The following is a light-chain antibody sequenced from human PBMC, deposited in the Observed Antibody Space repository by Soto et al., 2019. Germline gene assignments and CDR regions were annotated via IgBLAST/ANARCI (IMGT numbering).Light chain of an antibody. V-gene: IGLV2-8*01. Sequence: ALTQPPSASGSPGQSVTISCTGTSSDVGGYNYVSWYQQHPGKAPKLMIYEVSKRPSGVPDRFSGSKSGNTASLTVSGLQAEDEADYYCSSYAGSNNFEVFGTGTKVTVL. CDR2: EVS. CDR1: SSDVGGYNY. J-gene: IGLJ1*01. CDR3: SSYAGSNNFEV.